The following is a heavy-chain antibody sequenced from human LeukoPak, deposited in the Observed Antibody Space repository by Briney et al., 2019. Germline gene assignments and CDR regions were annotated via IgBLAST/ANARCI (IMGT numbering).Heavy chain of an antibody. J-gene: IGHJ4*02. CDR2: IWYDGTNK. CDR1: GFTFSSYG. V-gene: IGHV3-33*01. Sequence: QPGRSLRLSCAASGFTFSSYGMHWVRQAPGKGLEWVALIWYDGTNKYYADSVKGRFTISRDNSKNTLYLQMNSLRAEDTAMYYCARPRYCSGGSCSHYFDYWGQGTLVTVSS. CDR3: ARPRYCSGGSCSHYFDY. D-gene: IGHD2-15*01.